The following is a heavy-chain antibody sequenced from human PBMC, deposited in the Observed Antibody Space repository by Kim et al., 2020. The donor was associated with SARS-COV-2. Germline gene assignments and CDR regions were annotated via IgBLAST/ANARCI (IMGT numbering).Heavy chain of an antibody. D-gene: IGHD1-26*01. Sequence: GGSLRLSCAASGFTFSSYAMHWVRQAPGKGLEWVAVISYDGSNKYYVDSVKGRFTISRDNSKNTLYLQMNSLRAEDTAVYYCASDSGSRPYTSYYFDYWGQGTLVTVSS. CDR3: ASDSGSRPYTSYYFDY. CDR2: ISYDGSNK. CDR1: GFTFSSYA. V-gene: IGHV3-30*04. J-gene: IGHJ4*02.